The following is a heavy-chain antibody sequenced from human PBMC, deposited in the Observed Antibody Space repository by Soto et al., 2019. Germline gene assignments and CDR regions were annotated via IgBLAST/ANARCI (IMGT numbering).Heavy chain of an antibody. V-gene: IGHV3-7*04. CDR1: GFTFSNYW. CDR3: ARSGSLWFGESYFDC. Sequence: EVQLVESGGGVVQPEGSLRLSCATTGFTFSNYWMSWVRQAPGKGLEWVANIKQDGSEIYYAESVKGRYTISRDNTKDSLYLQMSSLRVEDTVVYYCARSGSLWFGESYFDCWGHGTLVTVSS. J-gene: IGHJ4*01. CDR2: IKQDGSEI. D-gene: IGHD3-10*01.